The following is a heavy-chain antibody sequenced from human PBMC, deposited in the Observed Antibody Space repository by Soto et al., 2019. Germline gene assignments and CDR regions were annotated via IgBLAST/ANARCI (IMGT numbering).Heavy chain of an antibody. V-gene: IGHV3-23*01. J-gene: IGHJ4*02. CDR1: GFTFSSYA. D-gene: IGHD3-3*01. CDR2: ISGSGGST. CDR3: AKVGDFWSGPGHFDY. Sequence: PGGSLRLSCAASGFTFSSYAMSWVRQAPGKGLEWVSAISGSGGSTYYADSVKGRFTISRDNSKNTLYLQMNSLRAEDTAVYYCAKVGDFWSGPGHFDYWGQGTLVTVSS.